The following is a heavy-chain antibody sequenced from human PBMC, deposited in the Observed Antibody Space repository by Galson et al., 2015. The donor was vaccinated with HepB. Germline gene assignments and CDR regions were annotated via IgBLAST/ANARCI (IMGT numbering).Heavy chain of an antibody. D-gene: IGHD2-21*01. Sequence: SVKVSCKASGGTFSSYAISWVRQAPGQGLEWMGGIIPIFGTANYAQKFQGRVTITAGESTSTAYMELSSLRSEDTAVYYCARDPPYCGGDCYPGGFDPWGQGTLVTVSS. CDR1: GGTFSSYA. V-gene: IGHV1-69*13. CDR3: ARDPPYCGGDCYPGGFDP. CDR2: IIPIFGTA. J-gene: IGHJ5*02.